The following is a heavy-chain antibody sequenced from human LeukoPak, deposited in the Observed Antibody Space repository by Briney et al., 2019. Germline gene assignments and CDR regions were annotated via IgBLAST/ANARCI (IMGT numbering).Heavy chain of an antibody. CDR2: VNRDGSET. CDR1: GFALSSHW. CDR3: ARNNGMDV. Sequence: GGSLRLSCAASGFALSSHWMTWVRQVPGRGPEWVANVNRDGSETYYLDSVKGRFTTSKDNAKNSLYLQMNSLRAEDTALYHCARNNGMDVWGQGTTVIVSS. J-gene: IGHJ6*02. V-gene: IGHV3-7*03.